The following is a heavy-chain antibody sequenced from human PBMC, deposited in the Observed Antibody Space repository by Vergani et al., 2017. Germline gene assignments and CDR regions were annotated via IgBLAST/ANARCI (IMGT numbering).Heavy chain of an antibody. CDR2: ISSSSSYI. V-gene: IGHV3-21*01. CDR1: GFTFSSYA. D-gene: IGHD2-21*02. CDR3: ARETYCGGDCYPDAFDI. Sequence: EVQLLESGGGLVQPGGSLRLSCAASGFTFSSYAMSWVRQAPGKGLEWVSSISSSSSYIYYADSVKGRFTISRDNAKNSLYLQMNSLRAEDTAVYYCARETYCGGDCYPDAFDIWGQGTMVTVSS. J-gene: IGHJ3*02.